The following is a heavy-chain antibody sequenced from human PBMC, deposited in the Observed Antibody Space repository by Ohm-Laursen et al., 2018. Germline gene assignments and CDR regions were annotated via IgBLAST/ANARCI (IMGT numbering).Heavy chain of an antibody. J-gene: IGHJ1*01. V-gene: IGHV3-53*01. Sequence: SLRLSCAASDFPVSNNYISWVRQAPGKGLEWISVVYSGGNTYFADSVKGRFTISRDDSKNTLYLQMNSLRAEDTAVYYCAKDGALLPEDFQHWGQGTLVTVSS. CDR2: VYSGGNT. D-gene: IGHD3-22*01. CDR1: DFPVSNNY. CDR3: AKDGALLPEDFQH.